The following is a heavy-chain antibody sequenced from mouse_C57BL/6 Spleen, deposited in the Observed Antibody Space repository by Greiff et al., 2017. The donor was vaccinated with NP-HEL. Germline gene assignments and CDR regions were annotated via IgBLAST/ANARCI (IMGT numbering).Heavy chain of an antibody. Sequence: QVQLQQPGAELVKPGASVKMSCKASGYTFTSYWITWVKQRPGQGLEWIGDIYPGSGSTNYNEKFKSKATLTVDTSSSTAYMQLSSLTSEDSAVYYCARGRYDYAYAMDYWGQGTSVTVSS. V-gene: IGHV1-55*01. CDR2: IYPGSGST. CDR3: ARGRYDYAYAMDY. J-gene: IGHJ4*01. CDR1: GYTFTSYW. D-gene: IGHD2-4*01.